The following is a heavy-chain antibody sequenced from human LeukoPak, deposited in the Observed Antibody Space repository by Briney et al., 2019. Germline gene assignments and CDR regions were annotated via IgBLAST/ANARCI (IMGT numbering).Heavy chain of an antibody. Sequence: ASVKVSCKASGYTFTSYGISWVRQAPGQGLEWMGWISAYNGNTNYAQKLQGRVTMTTDTSTSTAYMELRSLRSDDTAVYYCARDPLGGEQQLYYYYYGMDVWGQGTTVTVSS. CDR2: ISAYNGNT. CDR1: GYTFTSYG. J-gene: IGHJ6*02. D-gene: IGHD6-13*01. CDR3: ARDPLGGEQQLYYYYYGMDV. V-gene: IGHV1-18*01.